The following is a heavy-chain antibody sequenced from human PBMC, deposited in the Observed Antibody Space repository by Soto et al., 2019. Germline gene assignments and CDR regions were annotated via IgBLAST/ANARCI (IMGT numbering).Heavy chain of an antibody. D-gene: IGHD1-26*01. J-gene: IGHJ4*02. CDR3: AHTVHGTVNDY. Sequence: QITLKEPGPPLVKPTQTLTLTCTFSGFSLSTSGVGVGWIRQPPGKALEWLALIYWDDDKRYSPSLKSRLTITKDTSKNQVVLTMTNMDPVDTATYYCAHTVHGTVNDYWGQGTLVTVSS. CDR1: GFSLSTSGVG. CDR2: IYWDDDK. V-gene: IGHV2-5*02.